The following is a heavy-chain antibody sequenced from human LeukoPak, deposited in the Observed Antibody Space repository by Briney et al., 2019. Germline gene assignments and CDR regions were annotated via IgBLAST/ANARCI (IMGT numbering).Heavy chain of an antibody. J-gene: IGHJ5*02. Sequence: PSETLSLTCSVSGGSISSSAYYWGWIRQPPGQGLEWIGSIYYSGNTYYNPSLKSPVTISIDTSKNQFSLRLISVTAADTAVYYCARGHTAYSSGWYGLYNWFDPWGQGTLVTVSS. D-gene: IGHD6-19*01. CDR2: IYYSGNT. CDR1: GGSISSSAYY. CDR3: ARGHTAYSSGWYGLYNWFDP. V-gene: IGHV4-39*07.